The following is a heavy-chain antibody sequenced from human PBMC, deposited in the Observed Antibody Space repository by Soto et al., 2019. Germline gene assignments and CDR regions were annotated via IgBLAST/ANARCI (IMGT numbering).Heavy chain of an antibody. CDR1: GIPSSRYG. J-gene: IGHJ3*02. CDR2: ISYDGVNK. V-gene: IGHV3-30*03. D-gene: IGHD3-10*01. Sequence: GGSLRLSCAASGIPSSRYGMHWVRQAPGKGLEWLAVISYDGVNKYYADSVKGRFTISRHNSKNTLYLQMNSLRAEDTAVYYCARDRPTAYYYGSGSPSHAFDIWGQGTMVTVS. CDR3: ARDRPTAYYYGSGSPSHAFDI.